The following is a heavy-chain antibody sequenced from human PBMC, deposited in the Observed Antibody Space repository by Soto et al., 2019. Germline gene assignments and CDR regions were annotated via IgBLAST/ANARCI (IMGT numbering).Heavy chain of an antibody. J-gene: IGHJ4*02. Sequence: PSETLSLTCTVSGGSISSSSYYWGWIRQPPGKGLEWIGSIYYSGSTYYNPSLKSRVTISVDTSKNQFSLKLSSVTAADTAVYYCASPSDDFWSGYRPPPYYWGQGTLVTVSS. D-gene: IGHD3-3*01. CDR3: ASPSDDFWSGYRPPPYY. CDR1: GGSISSSSYY. CDR2: IYYSGST. V-gene: IGHV4-39*01.